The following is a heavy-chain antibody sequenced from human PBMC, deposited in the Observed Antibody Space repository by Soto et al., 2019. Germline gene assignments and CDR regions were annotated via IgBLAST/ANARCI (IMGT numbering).Heavy chain of an antibody. D-gene: IGHD1-1*01. J-gene: IGHJ4*02. Sequence: EVQLVESGGGLVQPGGSLRLSCAASGFNLGSYWMHWVRQAPGKGLVWVSRINDYGTTINYAESVEGRFTISRDDAKSEVYLQKNDLRAADTAVYYCARGGLDPFDYWGQGALVTASS. CDR2: INDYGTTI. V-gene: IGHV3-74*01. CDR3: ARGGLDPFDY. CDR1: GFNLGSYW.